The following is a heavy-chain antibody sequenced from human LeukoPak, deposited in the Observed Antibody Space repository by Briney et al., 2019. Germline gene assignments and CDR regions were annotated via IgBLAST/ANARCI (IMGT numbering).Heavy chain of an antibody. CDR2: INHSGST. CDR3: ARGRYSGSYRHPHNWFDP. CDR1: GGSISSHY. V-gene: IGHV4-34*01. Sequence: PSETLSLTCTVSGGSISSHYWSWIRQPPGKGLEWIGEINHSGSTNYNPSLKSRVTISVDTSKNQFSLKLSSVTAADTAVYYCARGRYSGSYRHPHNWFDPWGQGTLVTVSS. D-gene: IGHD1-26*01. J-gene: IGHJ5*02.